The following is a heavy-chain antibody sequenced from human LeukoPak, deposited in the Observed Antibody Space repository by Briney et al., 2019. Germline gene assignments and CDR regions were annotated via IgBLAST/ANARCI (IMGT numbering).Heavy chain of an antibody. J-gene: IGHJ4*02. D-gene: IGHD3-10*01. CDR1: GYTFTSYG. V-gene: IGHV1-18*01. CDR2: ISAYNGNT. Sequence: ASVKVSCKASGYTFTSYGISWVRQAPGQGLEWVGWISAYNGNTNYAQKLQGRVTMTTDTSTSTAYMELRSLRSDDTAVYYCARALYYGSGSYYFDYWGQGTLVTVSS. CDR3: ARALYYGSGSYYFDY.